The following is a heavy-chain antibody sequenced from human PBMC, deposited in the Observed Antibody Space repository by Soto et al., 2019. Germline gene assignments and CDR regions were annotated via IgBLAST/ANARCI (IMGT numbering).Heavy chain of an antibody. CDR2: IYPGDSDT. Sequence: GESLKISCKGSGYSFTSYWIGWVRQMPGKGLEWMGIIYPGDSDTRYSPSFQGQVTISADKSISTAYLQWSSLKASDTAVYYCARQSQQLVLYYGMDVWGQGTTVTVSS. D-gene: IGHD6-13*01. J-gene: IGHJ6*02. CDR3: ARQSQQLVLYYGMDV. V-gene: IGHV5-51*01. CDR1: GYSFTSYW.